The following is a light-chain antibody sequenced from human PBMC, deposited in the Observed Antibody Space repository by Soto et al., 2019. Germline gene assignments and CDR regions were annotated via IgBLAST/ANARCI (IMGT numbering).Light chain of an antibody. CDR3: QAYDYSLTASV. CDR1: SSNLGAGCD. Sequence: QPVLTQPPSVSGAPGQRVTISCTGNSSNLGAGCDVHWYQQLPGAAPKLVIFGNRNRPSGVPERFSGSKSGTSASLAITGLQTEDEADYYCQAYDYSLTASVFGGGTKLTVL. CDR2: GNR. V-gene: IGLV1-40*01. J-gene: IGLJ3*02.